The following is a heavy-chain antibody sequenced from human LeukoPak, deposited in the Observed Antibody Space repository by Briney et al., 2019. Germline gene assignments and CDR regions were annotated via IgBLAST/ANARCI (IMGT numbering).Heavy chain of an antibody. J-gene: IGHJ4*02. CDR1: GFTFSSYS. CDR2: ISSGSSTI. D-gene: IGHD3-10*01. Sequence: GGSLRLSCAASGFTFSSYSMNWVRQAPGKGLEWFSYISSGSSTIYYADSVKGRFTISRDNAKNSLYLQMNSLRAEDTAVYYCAKEKGMVRVYYFDYWGQGTLVTVSS. CDR3: AKEKGMVRVYYFDY. V-gene: IGHV3-48*04.